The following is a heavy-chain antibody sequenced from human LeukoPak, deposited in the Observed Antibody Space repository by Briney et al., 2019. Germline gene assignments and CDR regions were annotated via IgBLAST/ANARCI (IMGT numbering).Heavy chain of an antibody. Sequence: GESLKISCKGSGYSFTSYSIGWVRQMPGKGLEWMGIIYPGDCDTTYSPSFHGQVTISADKTTSTPYRQWSSLQASDTAMYYCARHLRGDTAMVRDNWFDPWGQGPLVTVSS. V-gene: IGHV5-51*01. CDR1: GYSFTSYS. CDR2: IYPGDCDT. D-gene: IGHD5-18*01. J-gene: IGHJ5*02. CDR3: ARHLRGDTAMVRDNWFDP.